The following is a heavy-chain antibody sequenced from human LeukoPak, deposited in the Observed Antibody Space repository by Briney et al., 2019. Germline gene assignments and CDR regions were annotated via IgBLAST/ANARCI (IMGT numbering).Heavy chain of an antibody. CDR2: IYYSGST. V-gene: IGHV4-59*01. D-gene: IGHD3-9*01. Sequence: SETLSLTCTVSGGSISSYNWSWIRQPPGKGLEWIGYIYYSGSTNYNPSLKSRVTISVDTSKNQFSLKLSSVTAADTAVYYCARDILTGYSNWFDPWGQGTLVTVSS. J-gene: IGHJ5*02. CDR1: GGSISSYN. CDR3: ARDILTGYSNWFDP.